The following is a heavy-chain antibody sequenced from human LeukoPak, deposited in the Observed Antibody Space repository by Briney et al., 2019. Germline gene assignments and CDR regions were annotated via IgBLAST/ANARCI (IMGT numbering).Heavy chain of an antibody. D-gene: IGHD6-13*01. Sequence: PSETLSLTCTVSGGSISSYYWSWIRQPPGKGLEWIGYIYYSGSTNYNPSLKSRVTISVDTSKNQFSLKLSSVIAADTAVYYCARLLAAAGTPFDYWGQGTLVTVSS. CDR2: IYYSGST. J-gene: IGHJ4*02. CDR1: GGSISSYY. V-gene: IGHV4-59*08. CDR3: ARLLAAAGTPFDY.